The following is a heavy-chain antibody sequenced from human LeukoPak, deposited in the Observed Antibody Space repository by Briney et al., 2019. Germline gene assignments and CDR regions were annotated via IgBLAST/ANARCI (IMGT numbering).Heavy chain of an antibody. V-gene: IGHV1-18*01. Sequence: GASVKVSCKASGYTFTSYGISWVRQAPGQGLEWMGWISAYNGNTNYAQKLQGRVTMTTDTSTSTAHMELRSLRSDDTAVYYCARVDYDSSGYYYGVIDYWGQGTLVTVSS. CDR2: ISAYNGNT. J-gene: IGHJ4*02. D-gene: IGHD3-22*01. CDR1: GYTFTSYG. CDR3: ARVDYDSSGYYYGVIDY.